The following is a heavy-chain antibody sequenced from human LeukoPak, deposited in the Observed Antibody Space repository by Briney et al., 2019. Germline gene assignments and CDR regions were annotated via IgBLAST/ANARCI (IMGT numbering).Heavy chain of an antibody. V-gene: IGHV3-21*01. CDR1: GFTSSSYS. J-gene: IGHJ6*04. CDR2: ISSSSSYI. CDR3: ARGDLLDV. Sequence: GGSLRLSCAASGFTSSSYSMSWVRQAPGKGLEWVSSISSSSSYIYYADSVKGRFTISRGNAKNSLYLQTNSLRAEDTAVYYCARGDLLDVWGKGTTVTVSS.